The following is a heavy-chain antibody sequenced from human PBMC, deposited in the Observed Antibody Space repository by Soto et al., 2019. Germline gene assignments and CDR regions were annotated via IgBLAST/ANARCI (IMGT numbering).Heavy chain of an antibody. D-gene: IGHD1-20*01. CDR3: TRETVACITGLGY. Sequence: GGSLRLSCAASGFNVGAFAVNWVRQAPGKGLEWVSGISVSDAFIYYADSVRGRFSISRDASENILYLQMNSLRVDDTALYYCTRETVACITGLGYWGPGTLFTVSS. CDR1: GFNVGAFA. J-gene: IGHJ4*01. CDR2: ISVSDAFI. V-gene: IGHV3-23*01.